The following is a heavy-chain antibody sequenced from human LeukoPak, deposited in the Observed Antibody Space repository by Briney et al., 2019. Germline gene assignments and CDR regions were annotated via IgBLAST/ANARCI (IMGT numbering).Heavy chain of an antibody. CDR2: IKKDGSEK. CDR1: GFTFSSYW. D-gene: IGHD6-6*01. J-gene: IGHJ6*03. CDR3: ARNPGSSAGYSYYYMAV. V-gene: IGHV3-7*01. Sequence: GGCLSLSCAASGFTFSSYWMSAVRQAPGKRVEWVASIKKDGSEKYYVDSVKGRFAISRDNAKNSLYLQINSLRAEDTAAYYCARNPGSSAGYSYYYMAVWGKGTPVTVSS.